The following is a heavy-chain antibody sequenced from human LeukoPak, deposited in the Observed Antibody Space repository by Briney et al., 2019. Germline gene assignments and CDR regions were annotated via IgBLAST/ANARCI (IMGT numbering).Heavy chain of an antibody. Sequence: PRTLSLTCTLSGGSISSYYGSWIRHPAGKGLEWIGRIYTIGSTNYNPSLKSRVTMSVDTSQNQFSLTLSSVTAAATAVYYCARGVSPDSYCSSTSCYSGWFDPWGQGTLVTVSS. D-gene: IGHD2-2*01. CDR1: GGSISSYY. CDR3: ARGVSPDSYCSSTSCYSGWFDP. J-gene: IGHJ5*02. CDR2: IYTIGST. V-gene: IGHV4-4*07.